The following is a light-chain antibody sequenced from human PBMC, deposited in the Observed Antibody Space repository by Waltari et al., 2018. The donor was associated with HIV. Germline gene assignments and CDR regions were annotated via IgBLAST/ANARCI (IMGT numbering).Light chain of an antibody. J-gene: IGLJ3*02. CDR3: VSYAGVKNRWA. V-gene: IGLV2-8*01. CDR1: SRHVRVSNP. CDR2: EVT. Sequence: QSALTHPPSASASPGQSVTLSCPGPSRHVRVSNPLSWYQHHPGKAPKILLYEVTSRPSGVPDRVAGSKSGNTASLTVSGLQADDEADYYCVSYAGVKNRWAFGGGTKLTVL.